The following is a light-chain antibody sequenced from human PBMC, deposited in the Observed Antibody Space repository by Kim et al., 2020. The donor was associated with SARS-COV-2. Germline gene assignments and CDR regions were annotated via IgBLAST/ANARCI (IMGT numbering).Light chain of an antibody. V-gene: IGLV3-9*01. Sequence: SYELTQPPSVSVAPGQTARITCGGNNIGSKNVHWYQQKPGQAPVLVIYYDSNRPSGIPERFSGSNSGNTATLTISRAQAGDEADYYCQVWDSSTVVLGGG. CDR1: NIGSKN. CDR3: QVWDSSTVV. CDR2: YDS. J-gene: IGLJ2*01.